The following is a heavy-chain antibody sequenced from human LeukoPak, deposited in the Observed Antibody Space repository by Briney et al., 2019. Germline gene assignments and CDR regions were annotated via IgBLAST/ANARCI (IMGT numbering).Heavy chain of an antibody. D-gene: IGHD6-13*01. Sequence: KPSETLSLTCTVSGGSISSYYWSWIRQPPGKGLEWIGYIYYSGSTNYNPSLKSRVTISVDTSKNQFSLKLSPVTAADTAVYYCARRGSSWYAHFDYWGQGTLVTVSS. CDR3: ARRGSSWYAHFDY. J-gene: IGHJ4*02. CDR1: GGSISSYY. CDR2: IYYSGST. V-gene: IGHV4-59*08.